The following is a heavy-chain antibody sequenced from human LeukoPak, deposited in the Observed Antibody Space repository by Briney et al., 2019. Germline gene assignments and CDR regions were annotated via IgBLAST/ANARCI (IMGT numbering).Heavy chain of an antibody. V-gene: IGHV4-30-2*01. CDR1: GGSISSGGYC. D-gene: IGHD3-22*01. CDR2: IYHSGST. CDR3: ARYYYDSSGYHDAFDI. J-gene: IGHJ3*02. Sequence: PSETLSLTCAVSGGSISSGGYCWSWIRQPPGKGLEWIVYIYHSGSTYYNPSLKSRVTISVDRSKNQFSLKLSSVTAADTAVYYCARYYYDSSGYHDAFDIWGQGTMVTVSS.